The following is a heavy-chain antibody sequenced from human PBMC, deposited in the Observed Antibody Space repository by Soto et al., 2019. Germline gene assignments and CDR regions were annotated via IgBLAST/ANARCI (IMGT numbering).Heavy chain of an antibody. D-gene: IGHD6-13*01. CDR2: TYYRSRWYN. CDR1: GDSVSSNSAA. Sequence: QVQLQQSGPGLVMPSQTLSLTCAISGDSVSSNSAAWSWIRQSPSRGLEWLGRTYYRSRWYNDYAVSVKSRITINPDTYKNQFSLQLNSVTPEDTAVYYSVRGSHASTWSWGQGTLVTVSS. J-gene: IGHJ4*02. V-gene: IGHV6-1*01. CDR3: VRGSHASTWS.